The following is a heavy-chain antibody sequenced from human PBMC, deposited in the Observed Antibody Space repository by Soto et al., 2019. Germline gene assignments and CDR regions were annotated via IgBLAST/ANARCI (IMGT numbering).Heavy chain of an antibody. CDR1: GFTFSSYA. D-gene: IGHD3-3*01. Sequence: GGSLRLSCAASGFTFSSYAMSWVRQAPGKGLEWVSAISGSGGSTYYADSVKGRFTISRDNSKKTLYLQMNSLRAEDTAVYYCAKGPELRFFHYYYGMDVWGQGTTVTVSS. V-gene: IGHV3-23*01. CDR2: ISGSGGST. CDR3: AKGPELRFFHYYYGMDV. J-gene: IGHJ6*02.